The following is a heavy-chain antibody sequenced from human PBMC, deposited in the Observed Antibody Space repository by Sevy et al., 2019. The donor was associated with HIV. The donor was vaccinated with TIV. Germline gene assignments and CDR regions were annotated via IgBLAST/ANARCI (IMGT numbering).Heavy chain of an antibody. Sequence: ASVKVSCKASGYTFTSYYMHWVRQAPGQGLEWMGIINPSGGSTSYAQKFQGRVTMTRDTSTSTVYMELSSLRSEDTAVYYCARESVVVVVAATPDAPMDVWGQGTTVTVSS. J-gene: IGHJ6*02. CDR2: INPSGGST. D-gene: IGHD2-15*01. CDR1: GYTFTSYY. V-gene: IGHV1-46*01. CDR3: ARESVVVVVAATPDAPMDV.